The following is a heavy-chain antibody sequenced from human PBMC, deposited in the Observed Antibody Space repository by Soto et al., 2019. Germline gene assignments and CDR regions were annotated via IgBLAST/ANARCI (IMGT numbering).Heavy chain of an antibody. CDR3: AGDLGYCSGTSCYARGGGYYYGLDV. D-gene: IGHD2-2*01. CDR1: GYTFTDYY. V-gene: IGHV1-2*06. CDR2: INPNRGDT. J-gene: IGHJ6*02. Sequence: QVQLVQSGAEVKKPGASVKVSCKASGYTFTDYYVHWVRQAPGQGLEWMGRINPNRGDTNYAQKFQGRVTMTRDTSASTAYMEMPSLKSDDTALYYCAGDLGYCSGTSCYARGGGYYYGLDVWGQGTTVTVSS.